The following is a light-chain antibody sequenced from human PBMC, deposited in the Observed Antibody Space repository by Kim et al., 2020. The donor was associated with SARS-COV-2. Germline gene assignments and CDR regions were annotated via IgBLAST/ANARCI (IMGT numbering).Light chain of an antibody. Sequence: GQSVTISCTGTSSDVCTYKYVSWYQQPPGKAPKLLLYDVTERPSGVPDRLSGSKSGNTASLTISGLQGEDEADYYCCSYAGSYVWVFGGGTQLTVL. J-gene: IGLJ3*02. CDR3: CSYAGSYVWV. CDR2: DVT. CDR1: SSDVCTYKY. V-gene: IGLV2-11*03.